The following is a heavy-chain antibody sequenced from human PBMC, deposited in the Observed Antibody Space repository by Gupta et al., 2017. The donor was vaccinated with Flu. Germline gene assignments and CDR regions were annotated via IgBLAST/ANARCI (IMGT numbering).Heavy chain of an antibody. CDR1: EFTFSSYG. D-gene: IGHD3-3*01. J-gene: IGHJ4*02. Sequence: QVQLVESGGGVVQPGRSLRLSCAASEFTFSSYGMHWVRQAPGKGLEWVAVISYDGSNKYYADSVKGRFTISRDNSKNTLYLQMNSLRAEDTAVYYCAKMAVFGDGWDYYFDYWGQGTLVTVSS. V-gene: IGHV3-30*18. CDR3: AKMAVFGDGWDYYFDY. CDR2: ISYDGSNK.